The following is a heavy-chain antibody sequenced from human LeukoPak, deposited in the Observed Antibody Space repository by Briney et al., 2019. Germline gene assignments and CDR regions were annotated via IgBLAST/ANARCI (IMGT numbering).Heavy chain of an antibody. CDR1: GFTFSSYG. CDR3: AKVTYYGSGSYLDY. Sequence: GGSLRLSCAASGFTFSSYGMHWVRQAPGKGLEWVAVISYDGSNKYYADSVKGRFTISRDNSKNTLYLQMNSLRAEDTAVYYCAKVTYYGSGSYLDYWGQGTLVTVSS. V-gene: IGHV3-30*18. J-gene: IGHJ4*02. CDR2: ISYDGSNK. D-gene: IGHD3-10*01.